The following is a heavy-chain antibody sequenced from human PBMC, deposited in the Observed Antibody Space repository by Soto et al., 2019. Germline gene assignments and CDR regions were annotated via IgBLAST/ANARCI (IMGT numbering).Heavy chain of an antibody. J-gene: IGHJ4*02. V-gene: IGHV3-7*01. CDR1: GFTVSSYW. D-gene: IGHD6-19*01. CDR2: IKQDGSEK. Sequence: GWSPELGWAASGFTVSSYWMSWVRQAPGKGLEWVANIKQDGSEKYYVDSVKGRFTISRDNAKNSLYLQMNSLRAEDTAVYYCARDSYSSGWFDYWGQGTLVTVYS. CDR3: ARDSYSSGWFDY.